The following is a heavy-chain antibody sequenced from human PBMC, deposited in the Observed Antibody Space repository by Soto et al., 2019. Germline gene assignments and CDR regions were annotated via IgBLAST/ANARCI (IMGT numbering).Heavy chain of an antibody. D-gene: IGHD3-22*01. Sequence: GGSLRLSCAASGFTFSSFGMHWVRQAPGKGLEWVAAISYDGSNEYYADSVKGRFTISRDNSKNTLYLQMSSLRAEDTAVYYCLKDRVVVIYQFDSWGQGTLVTVSS. V-gene: IGHV3-30*18. CDR3: LKDRVVVIYQFDS. CDR2: ISYDGSNE. CDR1: GFTFSSFG. J-gene: IGHJ4*02.